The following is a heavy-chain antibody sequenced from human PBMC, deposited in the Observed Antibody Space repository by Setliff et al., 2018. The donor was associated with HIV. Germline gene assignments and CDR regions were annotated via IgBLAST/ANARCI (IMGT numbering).Heavy chain of an antibody. J-gene: IGHJ6*03. CDR3: ARDPDVGSSWYYYYYMDV. CDR2: INYNSGST. D-gene: IGHD6-13*01. V-gene: IGHV1-2*02. Sequence: ASVKVSCKASGHTFTGYCIHWVRQAPGQGLEWVGWINYNSGSTEYAQRFQVRDRVTMTGDTSISTAYMELSRLRSDDTAVYYCARDPDVGSSWYYYYYMDVWGKGTTVTVSS. CDR1: GHTFTGYC.